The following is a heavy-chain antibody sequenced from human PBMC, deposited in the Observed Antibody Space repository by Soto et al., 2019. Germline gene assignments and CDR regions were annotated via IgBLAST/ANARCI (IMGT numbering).Heavy chain of an antibody. D-gene: IGHD3-16*01. CDR3: AWAEYVWRIPYYGMDV. V-gene: IGHV1-69*06. CDR2: IIPIFGTA. Sequence: SVKVSCKASGGTFSSYAISWVRQAPGQGLEWMGGIIPIFGTANYAQKFQGRVTITADKSTSTAYMELSSLRSEDTAVYYCAWAEYVWRIPYYGMDVWGQGTTVTVSS. J-gene: IGHJ6*02. CDR1: GGTFSSYA.